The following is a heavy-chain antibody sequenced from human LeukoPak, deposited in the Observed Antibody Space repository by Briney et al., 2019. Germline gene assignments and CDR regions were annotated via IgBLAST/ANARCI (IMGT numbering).Heavy chain of an antibody. CDR2: IKQDGNEK. CDR1: GFTFSSYW. V-gene: IGHV3-7*04. Sequence: PGGSLRLSCAASGFTFSSYWVSWVRQAPGKGLEWVANIKQDGNEKYYVDSVRGRFIISRDNPKNSLSLQMNSLRAEDTAVYYCARLRSGSSYFDYWGQGTLVTVSS. CDR3: ARLRSGSSYFDY. J-gene: IGHJ4*02. D-gene: IGHD1-26*01.